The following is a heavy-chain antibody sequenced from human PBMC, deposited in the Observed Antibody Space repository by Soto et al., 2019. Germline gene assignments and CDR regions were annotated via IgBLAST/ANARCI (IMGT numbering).Heavy chain of an antibody. D-gene: IGHD5-18*01. CDR2: IVVGSGNT. CDR3: AADPDTAMAFDY. J-gene: IGHJ4*02. V-gene: IGHV1-58*01. Sequence: ASVKVSCKASGFTFTSSAVQWVRQARGQRLEWIGWIVVGSGNTNYAQKFQERVTITRDMSTSTAYMELSSLRSEDTAVYYCAADPDTAMAFDYWGQGTLVTVSS. CDR1: GFTFTSSA.